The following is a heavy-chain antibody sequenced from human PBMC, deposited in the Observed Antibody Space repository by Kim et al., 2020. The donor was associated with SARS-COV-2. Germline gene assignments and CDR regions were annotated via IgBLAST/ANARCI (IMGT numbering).Heavy chain of an antibody. CDR3: ARDRQVGATRTDWFDP. D-gene: IGHD1-26*01. Sequence: SETLSLTCTVSGGSISSYYWSWIRQPPGKGLEWIGYIYYSGSTNYNPSLKSRVTISVDTSKNQFSLKLSSVTAADTAVYYCARDRQVGATRTDWFDPWGQGTLVTVSS. V-gene: IGHV4-59*01. CDR2: IYYSGST. J-gene: IGHJ5*02. CDR1: GGSISSYY.